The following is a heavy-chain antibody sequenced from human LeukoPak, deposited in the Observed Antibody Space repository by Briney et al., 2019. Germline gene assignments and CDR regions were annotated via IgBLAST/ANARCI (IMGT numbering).Heavy chain of an antibody. CDR2: ISSSSSYI. Sequence: KPGGSLRLSCAASGFTFSSYSMTWVRQAPGKGLEWVSSISSSSSYIYCADSVKGRFTISRDNAKNSLYLQMNSLRAEDTAVYYCARDSEYYYDSSGDFDYWGQGTLVTVSS. CDR1: GFTFSSYS. J-gene: IGHJ4*02. CDR3: ARDSEYYYDSSGDFDY. V-gene: IGHV3-21*01. D-gene: IGHD3-22*01.